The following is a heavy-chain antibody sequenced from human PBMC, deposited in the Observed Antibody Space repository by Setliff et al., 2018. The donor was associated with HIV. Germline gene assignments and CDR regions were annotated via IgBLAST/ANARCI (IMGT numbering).Heavy chain of an antibody. V-gene: IGHV3-74*01. CDR2: TNEDGSTT. CDR3: ARDLSGYSDF. J-gene: IGHJ4*02. CDR1: GFSFSSYW. D-gene: IGHD3-22*01. Sequence: GSLRLSCAASGFSFSSYWMHWVRQGPGEGLVWVSRTNEDGSTTNYADSVKGRFTISRDNARNTLYLHMSSLRVEDTAVYYCARDLSGYSDFWGQGTLVTV.